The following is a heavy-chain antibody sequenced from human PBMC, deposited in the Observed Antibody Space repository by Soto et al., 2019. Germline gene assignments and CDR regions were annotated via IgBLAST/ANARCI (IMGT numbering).Heavy chain of an antibody. CDR2: INAGNGNT. CDR1: GYTFTSYA. J-gene: IGHJ6*02. V-gene: IGHV1-3*01. D-gene: IGHD3-22*01. Sequence: ASVKVSCKASGYTFTSYAMHWVRQAPGQRLEWMGWINAGNGNTKYSQMFQGRVTITRDTSASTAYMELSSLRSEDTAVYYCASSYYYDSSGYSSLYYYYGMDFRGQGTTVTVSS. CDR3: ASSYYYDSSGYSSLYYYYGMDF.